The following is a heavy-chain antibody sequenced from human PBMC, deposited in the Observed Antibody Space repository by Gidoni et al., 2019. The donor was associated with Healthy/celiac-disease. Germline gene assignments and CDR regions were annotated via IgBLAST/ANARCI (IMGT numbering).Heavy chain of an antibody. J-gene: IGHJ5*02. CDR3: AKEGWFDP. CDR2: ISWNSGSI. V-gene: IGHV3-9*01. Sequence: EVQLVESGGGLVPPGRSLRLSCAASGFTFDDYAMHWVRQAPGKGLEWVSGISWNSGSIGYADSVKGRFTISRDNAKNSLYLQMNSLRAEDTALYYCAKEGWFDPWGQGTLVTVSS. CDR1: GFTFDDYA.